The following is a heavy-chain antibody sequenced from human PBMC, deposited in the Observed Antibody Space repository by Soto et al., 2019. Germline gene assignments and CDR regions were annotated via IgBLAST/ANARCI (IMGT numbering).Heavy chain of an antibody. Sequence: PSETLSLTCTVSGGSISSSSYYWGWIRQPPGKGLEWIGSIYYSGSTYYNPSLKSRVTISVDTSKNQFSLKLSSVTAAGTAVYYCASNGIAVAGTRGGAGMDVWGKGTTVTVSS. D-gene: IGHD6-19*01. CDR2: IYYSGST. V-gene: IGHV4-39*01. CDR3: ASNGIAVAGTRGGAGMDV. J-gene: IGHJ6*04. CDR1: GGSISSSSYY.